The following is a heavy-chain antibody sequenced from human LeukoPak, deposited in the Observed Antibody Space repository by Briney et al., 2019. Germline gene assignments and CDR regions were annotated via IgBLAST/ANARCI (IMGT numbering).Heavy chain of an antibody. Sequence: GGSLKLSCAASGFTFSSYSMNWVRQAPGKGLEWVSSISSSSSYIYYTDSVKGRFTISRDNAKNSLYLQMNSLRAEDTAVYYCARGSRFGVVERDAFDIWGQGTMVTVSS. CDR2: ISSSSSYI. CDR1: GFTFSSYS. V-gene: IGHV3-21*01. J-gene: IGHJ3*02. D-gene: IGHD3-3*01. CDR3: ARGSRFGVVERDAFDI.